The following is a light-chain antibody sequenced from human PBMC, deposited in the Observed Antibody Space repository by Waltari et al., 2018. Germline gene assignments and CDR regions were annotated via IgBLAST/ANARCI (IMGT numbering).Light chain of an antibody. Sequence: QSALTQPASVSGSPGQSITIPCTGTSSDVGGYNYVSWYHQHPGKAPKLMIYDVSNRPSGVSNRFSGSKSGNTASLTISGLQAEDEADYYCSSYTSSSTLWVFGGGTKLTVL. J-gene: IGLJ3*02. CDR3: SSYTSSSTLWV. V-gene: IGLV2-14*03. CDR1: SSDVGGYNY. CDR2: DVS.